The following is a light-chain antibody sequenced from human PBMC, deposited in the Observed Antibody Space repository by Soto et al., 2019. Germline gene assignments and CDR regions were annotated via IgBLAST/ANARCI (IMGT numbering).Light chain of an antibody. CDR3: GAWDSSLSAGV. CDR2: DNY. J-gene: IGLJ1*01. V-gene: IGLV1-51*01. CDR1: SSNIGNNF. Sequence: QSVLTHPPSVSAAPGQRVTISCSGSSSNIGNNFVSWYQQLPGTAPKLLIYDNYKRPLGIPDRFSGSKSGTSGTLDITDLQTGDEADYYCGAWDSSLSAGVFGTGTKVTVL.